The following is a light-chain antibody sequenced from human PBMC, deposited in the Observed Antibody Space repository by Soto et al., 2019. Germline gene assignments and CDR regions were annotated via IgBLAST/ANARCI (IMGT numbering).Light chain of an antibody. J-gene: IGLJ2*01. CDR3: SSYAGSNNLV. Sequence: SALPQPPSASVSPGQSVTISCTGTSSDVGGYNYVSWYQQHPGKAPKLMIYEVSKRPSGVPDRFSGSKSGNTASLTVSGLQAEDEADYYCSSYAGSNNLVFGGGTKVTVL. CDR1: SSDVGGYNY. V-gene: IGLV2-8*01. CDR2: EVS.